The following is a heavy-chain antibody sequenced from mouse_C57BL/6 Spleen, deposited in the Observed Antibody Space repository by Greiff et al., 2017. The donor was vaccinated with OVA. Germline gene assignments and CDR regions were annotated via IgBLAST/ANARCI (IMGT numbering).Heavy chain of an antibody. Sequence: QVQLQQPGAELVMPGASVKLSCKASGYTFTSYWMHWVKQRPGQGLEWIGEIDPSDSYTNYNQKFKGKSTLTVDKSSSTAYMQLSSLTSEDSAVYYCARRGGLDYYAMDYWGQGTSVTVSS. CDR1: GYTFTSYW. CDR3: ARRGGLDYYAMDY. V-gene: IGHV1-69*01. J-gene: IGHJ4*01. CDR2: IDPSDSYT. D-gene: IGHD1-2*01.